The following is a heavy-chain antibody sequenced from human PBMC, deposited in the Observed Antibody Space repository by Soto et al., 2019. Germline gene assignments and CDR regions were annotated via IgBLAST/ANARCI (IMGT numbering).Heavy chain of an antibody. Sequence: PGGSLRLSCAASGFTFSSYAMHWVRQAPGKGLEWVAVISYDGSNKYYADSVKGRFTISRDNSKNTLYLQMNSLRAEDTAVYYCARETGVGYCSGGSCYQSRYFDYWGQGTLGTVSA. V-gene: IGHV3-30-3*01. CDR1: GFTFSSYA. D-gene: IGHD2-15*01. CDR3: ARETGVGYCSGGSCYQSRYFDY. CDR2: ISYDGSNK. J-gene: IGHJ4*02.